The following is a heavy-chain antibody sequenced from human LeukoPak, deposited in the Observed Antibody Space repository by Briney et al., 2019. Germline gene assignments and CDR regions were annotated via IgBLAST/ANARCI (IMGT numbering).Heavy chain of an antibody. D-gene: IGHD3-22*01. V-gene: IGHV1-46*01. J-gene: IGHJ6*03. CDR2: INPSGGST. Sequence: AASVKVSCKASGYTFINYYIHWVRQAPGQGLEWMGIINPSGGSTSYAQKFQGRVTMTRDMSTSTVYMELSSLRSEDTAVYYCARETESSIYYDGSGYPYMDVWGKGTTVTVSS. CDR1: GYTFINYY. CDR3: ARETESSIYYDGSGYPYMDV.